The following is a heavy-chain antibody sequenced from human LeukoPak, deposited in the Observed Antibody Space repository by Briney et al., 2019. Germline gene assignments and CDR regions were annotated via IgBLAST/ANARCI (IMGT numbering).Heavy chain of an antibody. CDR1: GFTFDDHG. CDR3: ARDVSRGTSYFDY. CDR2: INWNGGST. J-gene: IGHJ4*02. V-gene: IGHV3-20*04. D-gene: IGHD1-1*01. Sequence: SGGSLRLSCTASGFTFDDHGMSWVRQAPGKGLEWVSNINWNGGSTGYIDSVKGRFTISRDNAKNSLYLQMSSLRVEDTAFYYCARDVSRGTSYFDYWGQGILVTVSS.